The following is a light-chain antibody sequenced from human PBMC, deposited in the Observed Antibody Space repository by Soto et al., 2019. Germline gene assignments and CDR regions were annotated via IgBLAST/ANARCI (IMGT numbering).Light chain of an antibody. Sequence: EIVLTQSPGTLSLSPGERATLSCRASQSVSSNYLAWYQQKTDQTPRLLIYIASSRAPGIPDRFSGSGSGTHFTLTISRVEPEDFAVYYCQQYGSSPLTFGQGTKVEIK. V-gene: IGKV3-20*01. CDR2: IAS. CDR1: QSVSSNY. J-gene: IGKJ1*01. CDR3: QQYGSSPLT.